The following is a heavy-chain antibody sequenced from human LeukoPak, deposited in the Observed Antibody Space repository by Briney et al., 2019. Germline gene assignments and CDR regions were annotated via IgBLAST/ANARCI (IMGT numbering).Heavy chain of an antibody. CDR2: ISAYNGNT. Sequence: GASVKVSCKASGYTFTSYGISWVRQAPGQGLEWMGWISAYNGNTNYAQKLQGRVTMTTDTSTSTAYMELRSLRSDDTAVYYCAREGLLLRFWGGFPALGDGGQGPLAPLSS. J-gene: IGHJ1*01. CDR1: GYTFTSYG. D-gene: IGHD3-3*01. CDR3: AREGLLLRFWGGFPALGD. V-gene: IGHV1-18*01.